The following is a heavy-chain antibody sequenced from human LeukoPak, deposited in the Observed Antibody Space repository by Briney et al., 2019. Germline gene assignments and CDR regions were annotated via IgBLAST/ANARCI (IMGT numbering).Heavy chain of an antibody. D-gene: IGHD6-19*01. J-gene: IGHJ4*02. CDR3: ARGVDDIAVAGHFDY. CDR1: GFTFSGSA. CDR2: IRSKANSYAT. V-gene: IGHV3-73*01. Sequence: PGGSLRLSCAASGFTFSGSAMHWVRQASGKGLEWVGRIRSKANSYATAYAASVKGRFTISRDDSKNTAYLQMNSLRAEDTAVYYCARGVDDIAVAGHFDYWGQGTLVTVSS.